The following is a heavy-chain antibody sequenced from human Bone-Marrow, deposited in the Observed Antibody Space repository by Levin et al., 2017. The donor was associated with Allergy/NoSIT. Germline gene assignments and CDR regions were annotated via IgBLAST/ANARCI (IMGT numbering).Heavy chain of an antibody. D-gene: IGHD2-15*01. CDR2: ISGSGGST. CDR3: AKSTDIVVVVAAFDDY. V-gene: IGHV3-23*01. CDR1: GFTFSSYA. Sequence: PGGSLRLSCAASGFTFSSYAMSWVRQAPGKGLEWVSAISGSGGSTYYADSVKGRFTISRDNSKNTLYLQMNSLRAEDTAVYYCAKSTDIVVVVAAFDDYWGQGTLVTVSS. J-gene: IGHJ4*02.